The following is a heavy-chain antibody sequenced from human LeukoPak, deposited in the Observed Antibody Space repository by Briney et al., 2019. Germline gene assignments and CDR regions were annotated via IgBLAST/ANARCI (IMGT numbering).Heavy chain of an antibody. D-gene: IGHD3-22*01. CDR1: GGTFSSYT. Sequence: SVKVSCKASGGTFSSYTISWVRQAPGQGLEWMGRIIPILGIANYAQKFQGRVTITADKSTSTAYMELSSLRSEDTAVYYCARDPEGYYDSSGYRGGDYWGQGTLVTVSS. V-gene: IGHV1-69*04. CDR3: ARDPEGYYDSSGYRGGDY. J-gene: IGHJ4*02. CDR2: IIPILGIA.